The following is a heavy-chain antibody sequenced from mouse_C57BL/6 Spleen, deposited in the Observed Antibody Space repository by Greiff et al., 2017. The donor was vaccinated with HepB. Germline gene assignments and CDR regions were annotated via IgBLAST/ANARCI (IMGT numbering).Heavy chain of an antibody. CDR2: IYPRSGNT. J-gene: IGHJ2*01. Sequence: QVQLQQSGAELARPGASVKLSCKASGYTFTSYGISWVKQRTGQGLEWIGEIYPRSGNTYYNEKFKGKATLTADNASSTAYMELRSLTSEDAAGYVCARSMNWDGLDYWGEGTTRTVSS. CDR1: GYTFTSYG. CDR3: ARSMNWDGLDY. V-gene: IGHV1-81*01. D-gene: IGHD4-1*01.